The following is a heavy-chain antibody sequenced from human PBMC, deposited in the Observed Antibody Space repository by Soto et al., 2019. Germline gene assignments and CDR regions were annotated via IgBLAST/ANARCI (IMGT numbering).Heavy chain of an antibody. J-gene: IGHJ6*02. CDR2: ILPMFGKT. CDR3: ARVVHLGPGYAMDV. Sequence: QVRLAQSETEVKKPGSSVKVSCMASGATFRDSGVTWVRQAPRQGLEWVGAILPMFGKTNYAQKFRGRVTIVADKSPDTVSLEVRPLTSDDTAKYFCARVVHLGPGYAMDVWGQGTPVTVSS. CDR1: GATFRDSG. D-gene: IGHD3-10*01. V-gene: IGHV1-69*06.